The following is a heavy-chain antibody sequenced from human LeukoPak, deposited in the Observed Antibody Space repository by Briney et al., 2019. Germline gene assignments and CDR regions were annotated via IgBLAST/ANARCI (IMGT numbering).Heavy chain of an antibody. V-gene: IGHV4-31*03. Sequence: SETLSLTCTVSGGSISSGGYYWSWIRQHPGKGLEWIGYIYYSGSTYYNPSLKSRVTISVDTSKNQFSLKMRSVTAADTAVYYCARDSGSGPTGHDYWGQGTLVTVLS. CDR1: GGSISSGGYY. D-gene: IGHD3-10*01. CDR3: ARDSGSGPTGHDY. CDR2: IYYSGST. J-gene: IGHJ4*02.